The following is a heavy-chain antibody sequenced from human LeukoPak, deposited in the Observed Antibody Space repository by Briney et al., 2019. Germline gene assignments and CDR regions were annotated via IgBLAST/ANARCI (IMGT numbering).Heavy chain of an antibody. CDR1: GFTFSDYY. D-gene: IGHD6-19*01. V-gene: IGHV3-11*03. Sequence: PGGSLRLSCAASGFTFSDYYMSWIRQAPGKGLEWVSYISGSSSYTNYADSVKGRFTISRDNAKNSLYLQMNSLRAEDTAVYYCARRDSSGWYYLDYWGQGTLVTVSS. CDR3: ARRDSSGWYYLDY. CDR2: ISGSSSYT. J-gene: IGHJ4*02.